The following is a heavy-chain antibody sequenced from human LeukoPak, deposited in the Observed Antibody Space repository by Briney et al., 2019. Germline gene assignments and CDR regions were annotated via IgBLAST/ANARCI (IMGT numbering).Heavy chain of an antibody. D-gene: IGHD3-22*01. CDR2: IHYSGST. Sequence: PSETLSLTCSVSGGSISSYYWGWIRQPPGKGLEWIGNIHYSGSTDYNPPLKSRVTISVDTSKNQFSLKVISVTAADTAVYYCARVLVGYSYVNWFDSWGQGTLVTVSS. J-gene: IGHJ5*01. CDR3: ARVLVGYSYVNWFDS. CDR1: GGSISSYY. V-gene: IGHV4-39*07.